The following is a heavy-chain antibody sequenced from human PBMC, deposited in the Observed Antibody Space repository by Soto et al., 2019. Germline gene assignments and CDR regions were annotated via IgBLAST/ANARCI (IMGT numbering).Heavy chain of an antibody. D-gene: IGHD6-13*01. V-gene: IGHV3-30*01. CDR2: ISTDGRDK. J-gene: IGHJ4*02. Sequence: PGGFLRLSCASSGVTFSSYAMHWVRQATGKGLEWVAVISTDGRDKYHADSVKGRFTISRDNSKNTLFLQMNSLRPEDTAVYYCAKDHDLAAAGYYFDYRGQGTLVTVSS. CDR3: AKDHDLAAAGYYFDY. CDR1: GVTFSSYA.